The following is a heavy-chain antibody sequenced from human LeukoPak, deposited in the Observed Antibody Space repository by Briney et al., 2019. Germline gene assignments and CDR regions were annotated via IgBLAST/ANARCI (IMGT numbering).Heavy chain of an antibody. Sequence: PGGSLRLSCAASGFTFSNYAMTWVRQAPGKGLEWVSVIYSGGSTYYADSVKGRFTISRDNSKNTLYLQMNSLRAEDTAVYYCARVGGWYLGYWGQGTLVTVSS. J-gene: IGHJ4*02. CDR3: ARVGGWYLGY. CDR1: GFTFSNYA. CDR2: IYSGGST. V-gene: IGHV3-66*01. D-gene: IGHD4-23*01.